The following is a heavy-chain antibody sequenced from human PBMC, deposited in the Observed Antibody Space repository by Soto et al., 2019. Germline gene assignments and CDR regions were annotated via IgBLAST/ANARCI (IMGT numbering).Heavy chain of an antibody. D-gene: IGHD2-15*01. V-gene: IGHV1-69*02. J-gene: IGHJ3*02. CDR3: ARVRVGTVAGAFDI. Sequence: QVQLVQSGAEVKKPGSSVKVSCKASGGTFSSYTISWVRQAPGQGLEWMGRIIPILGIANYAQKFQGRFTITADKTTSTAYMELSSLRSEDTAVYYCARVRVGTVAGAFDIWGQGTMVTVSS. CDR2: IIPILGIA. CDR1: GGTFSSYT.